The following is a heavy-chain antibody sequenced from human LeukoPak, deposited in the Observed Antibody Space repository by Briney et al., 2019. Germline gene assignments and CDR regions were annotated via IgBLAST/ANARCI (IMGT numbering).Heavy chain of an antibody. V-gene: IGHV1-69*04. J-gene: IGHJ3*02. D-gene: IGHD3-16*01. CDR2: IIPILGIA. CDR1: GGTFSSYA. Sequence: SVKVSCKTSGGTFSSYAISWVRQAPGQGLEWMGRIIPILGIANYAQKFQGRVTITADKSTSTAHMELSSLRSEDTAVYYCARGGSHDAFDIWGQGTMVTVSS. CDR3: ARGGSHDAFDI.